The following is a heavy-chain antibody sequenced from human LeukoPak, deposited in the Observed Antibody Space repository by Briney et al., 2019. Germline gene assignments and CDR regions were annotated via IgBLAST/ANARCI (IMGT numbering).Heavy chain of an antibody. CDR2: IQQDGREK. CDR1: GFTFSNYW. V-gene: IGHV3-7*04. CDR3: ARDGNRGGDY. D-gene: IGHD7-27*01. Sequence: GGSLRLSCAAAGFTFSNYWMIWVRQAPGKGLEWVANIQQDGREKYYVDSVKGRFTISRDNAKNSLYLQMNSLRAEDTAVYYCARDGNRGGDYWGQGTLVTVSS. J-gene: IGHJ4*02.